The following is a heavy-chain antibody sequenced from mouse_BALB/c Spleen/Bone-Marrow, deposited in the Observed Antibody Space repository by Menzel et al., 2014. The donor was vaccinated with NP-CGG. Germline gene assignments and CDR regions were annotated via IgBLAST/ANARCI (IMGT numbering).Heavy chain of an antibody. J-gene: IGHJ4*01. V-gene: IGHV1-69*02. CDR2: IDPSDSET. CDR3: ARALGDGYYYAMDY. D-gene: IGHD2-3*01. Sequence: QVHVKQSGAELVKPGAPVKLSCKASGYTFTSYWMNWVKQRPGRGLERIGRIDPSDSETHYNQKFKDKATLTVDKSSSAAYIQVSSLTSEDSAVYHCARALGDGYYYAMDYWGQGTSVTVSS. CDR1: GYTFTSYW.